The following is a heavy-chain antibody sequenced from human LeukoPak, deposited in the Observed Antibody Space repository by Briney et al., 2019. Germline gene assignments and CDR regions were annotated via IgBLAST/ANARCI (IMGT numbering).Heavy chain of an antibody. Sequence: ASVKVSCKASGYTFTSYGISWVRQAPGQGLEWMGWISAYNGNTNYAQKLQGRVTMTTDTSTSTAYMELRSLRSDDTAVYYCARLQAQYCSSTSCYLGGDLYYYYYMDVWGKGTTATVSS. CDR3: ARLQAQYCSSTSCYLGGDLYYYYYMDV. D-gene: IGHD2-2*01. V-gene: IGHV1-18*01. CDR2: ISAYNGNT. J-gene: IGHJ6*03. CDR1: GYTFTSYG.